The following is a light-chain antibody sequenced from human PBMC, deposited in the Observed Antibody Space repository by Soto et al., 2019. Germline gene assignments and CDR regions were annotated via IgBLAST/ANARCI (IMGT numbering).Light chain of an antibody. Sequence: IVLTQSPATLSLSPGERATLSCRASQSVSSYLAWYQQKPGQAPRLLIYDASNRATGIPARFSGSGSGTDFTLTISSLQSEDFAVYYCQQYGSSGTFGQGTKVDIK. J-gene: IGKJ1*01. V-gene: IGKV3-11*01. CDR3: QQYGSSGT. CDR1: QSVSSY. CDR2: DAS.